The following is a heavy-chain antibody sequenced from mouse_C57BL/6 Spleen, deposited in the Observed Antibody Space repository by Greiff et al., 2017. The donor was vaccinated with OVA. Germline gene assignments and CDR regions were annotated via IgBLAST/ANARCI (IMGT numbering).Heavy chain of an antibody. CDR3: AMGGPFAY. CDR2: IIPNNGGT. V-gene: IGHV1-18*01. Sequence: EVQLQQSGPELVKPGASVKIPCQASGYTFTDSNMAWVKPSHGKSLEWIGDIIPNNGGTIYNQKFKGKATLTLNKASITANRELRDLTSEDTAVYYGAMGGPFAYWGQGTLVTVSA. CDR1: GYTFTDSN. J-gene: IGHJ3*01.